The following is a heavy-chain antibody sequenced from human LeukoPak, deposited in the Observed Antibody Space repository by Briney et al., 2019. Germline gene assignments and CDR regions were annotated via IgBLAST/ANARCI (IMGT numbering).Heavy chain of an antibody. V-gene: IGHV3-23*01. D-gene: IGHD2-2*01. CDR2: ISGSGGST. J-gene: IGHJ6*03. CDR3: AKSSSNYYYYYYMDV. Sequence: PGGSLRLSCAASGFTFSSYAMSWVRQAPGKGLEWVSAISGSGGSTYYADSVKGRFTIPRDNSKNTLYLQMNSLRAEDTAVYYCAKSSSNYYYYYYMDVWGKGTTVTVSS. CDR1: GFTFSSYA.